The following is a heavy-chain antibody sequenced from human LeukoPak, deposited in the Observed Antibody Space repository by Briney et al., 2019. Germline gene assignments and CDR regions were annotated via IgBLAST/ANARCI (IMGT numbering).Heavy chain of an antibody. CDR1: GFTFSSYA. J-gene: IGHJ4*02. D-gene: IGHD4-17*01. CDR3: AKDLDSPTYGYYFDY. CDR2: IGAGGTFT. V-gene: IGHV3-23*01. Sequence: GGSLRLSCTASGFTFSSYAMNWVRQAPGKGLEWVSGIGAGGTFTYYADSVKGRFTISRDNSRNTLYLQMNSLRADDTAVYYCAKDLDSPTYGYYFDYWGQGTLVTVSS.